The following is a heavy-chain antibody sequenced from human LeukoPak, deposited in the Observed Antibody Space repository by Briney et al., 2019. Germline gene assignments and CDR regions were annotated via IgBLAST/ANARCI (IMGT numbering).Heavy chain of an antibody. CDR1: GFTFCTSW. V-gene: IGHV3-74*01. Sequence: PGGSLRLSCAASGFTFCTSWMHWVRHAPGKGLVWVSRINSDGSIITYADSVKGRFTISRDNAKNTLYLQMNSLRAEDTAVYYCARDKNYYGSGSPSLDAFDIWGQGTMVTVSS. J-gene: IGHJ3*02. CDR2: INSDGSII. D-gene: IGHD3-10*01. CDR3: ARDKNYYGSGSPSLDAFDI.